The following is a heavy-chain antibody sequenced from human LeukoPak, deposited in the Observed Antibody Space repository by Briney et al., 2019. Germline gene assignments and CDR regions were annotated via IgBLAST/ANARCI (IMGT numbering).Heavy chain of an antibody. CDR1: GGSISSSSYY. J-gene: IGHJ4*02. CDR2: IYYSGST. CDR3: AGANTYDSSGYYPRGYYFDY. D-gene: IGHD3-22*01. Sequence: SETLSLTCTVSGGSISSSSYYWGWIRQPPGKGLEWIGSIYYSGSTYYNPSLKSRVTISVDTSKNQFSLKLSSVTAADTAVYYCAGANTYDSSGYYPRGYYFDYWGQGTLVTVSS. V-gene: IGHV4-39*07.